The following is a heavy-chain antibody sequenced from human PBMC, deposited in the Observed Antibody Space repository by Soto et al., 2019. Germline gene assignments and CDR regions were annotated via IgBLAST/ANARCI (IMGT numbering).Heavy chain of an antibody. CDR3: YTEEQWVVGGVDY. J-gene: IGHJ4*02. Sequence: EVQLVESGGGLVKPGGSLRLSCAASGFTFSNAWMSWVRQAPGKGLEWVGRIKSKTDGGTTDYAAPVKGRFTISRDDSKNTLYLQKKRLKTGETSVYYCYTEEQWVVGGVDYWGQGTLVTVSS. CDR2: IKSKTDGGTT. D-gene: IGHD6-19*01. V-gene: IGHV3-15*01. CDR1: GFTFSNAW.